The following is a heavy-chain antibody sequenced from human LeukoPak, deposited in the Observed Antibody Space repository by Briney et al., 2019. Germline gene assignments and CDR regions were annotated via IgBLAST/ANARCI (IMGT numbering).Heavy chain of an antibody. J-gene: IGHJ6*02. V-gene: IGHV3-74*01. CDR2: INIDGSST. Sequence: GGCLRLSCAASGFTFSRYWMHWVRQAPGKGRGWVSRINIDGSSTSYADSVKGGFTISRDNAKNTLYLQMNSLRAEDTAVYYCARARGMDVWGQGTTVTVSS. CDR3: ARARGMDV. CDR1: GFTFSRYW.